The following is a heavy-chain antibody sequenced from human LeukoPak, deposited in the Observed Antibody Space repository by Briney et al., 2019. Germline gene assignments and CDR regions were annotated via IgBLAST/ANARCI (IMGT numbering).Heavy chain of an antibody. J-gene: IGHJ4*02. V-gene: IGHV4-38-2*02. Sequence: PSETLSLTCTVSGGSISSYYWGWIRQPPGKGLEWIGSIYHSGSTYYNPSLKSRVTISVDTSKNQFSLKLSSVTAADTAVYYCAREDAAVAGPADYWGQGTLVTVSS. D-gene: IGHD6-19*01. CDR3: AREDAAVAGPADY. CDR1: GGSISSYY. CDR2: IYHSGST.